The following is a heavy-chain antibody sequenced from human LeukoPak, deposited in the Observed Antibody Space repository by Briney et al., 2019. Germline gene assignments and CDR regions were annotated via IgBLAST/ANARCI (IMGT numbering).Heavy chain of an antibody. Sequence: GSLRLSCAASGFTFSSYAMSWVRQAPGKGLEWVSGISGSGGSTYYADSVKGRFTISRDNSKNTLYLQMNSLRAEDTAVYYCAKDTSSGRRGTYFDYWGQGTLVTVSP. CDR2: ISGSGGST. CDR3: AKDTSSGRRGTYFDY. CDR1: GFTFSSYA. J-gene: IGHJ4*02. V-gene: IGHV3-23*01. D-gene: IGHD1-26*01.